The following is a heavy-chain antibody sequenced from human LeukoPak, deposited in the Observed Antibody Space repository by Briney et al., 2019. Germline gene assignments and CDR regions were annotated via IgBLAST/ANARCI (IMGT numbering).Heavy chain of an antibody. CDR2: ISGSGGST. Sequence: GASLILSCVAPGFTLSSYAMGRVRQAPGKGLELVSSISGSGGSTYQAENVKGRFTISRDNSKNTLYLQMNSLRDEDTAIYYCAAGYTTGWYVRYFDYRGQGTLVTVSS. J-gene: IGHJ4*02. V-gene: IGHV3-23*01. CDR1: GFTLSSYA. D-gene: IGHD6-19*01. CDR3: AAGYTTGWYVRYFDY.